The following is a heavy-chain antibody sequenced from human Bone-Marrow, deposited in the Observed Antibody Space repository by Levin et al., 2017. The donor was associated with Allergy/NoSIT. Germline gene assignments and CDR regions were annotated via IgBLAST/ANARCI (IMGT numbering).Heavy chain of an antibody. J-gene: IGHJ3*01. V-gene: IGHV3-23*01. CDR1: EFIFSDYA. CDR3: AKSLVALVVLNSDAFAV. D-gene: IGHD2-8*02. Sequence: PGGSLRLSCAASEFIFSDYAMSWVRQAPGKGLEWVSIIGSSGYSTYYADSVEGRFTISRDNSENTLYLQMNSLRAEDTAMYYCAKSLVALVVLNSDAFAVWGQGTMVTVSS. CDR2: IGSSGYST.